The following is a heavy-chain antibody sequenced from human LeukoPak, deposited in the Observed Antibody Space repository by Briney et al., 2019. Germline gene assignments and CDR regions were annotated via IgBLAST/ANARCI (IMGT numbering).Heavy chain of an antibody. CDR1: GGTFSSYG. Sequence: SVKVSCKASGGTFSSYGINWVRQAPGQGLEWMGGIIPIFGRANYTQKFQSRVTITADESTTTAYMELSSLRSEDTAVYYCARDSYFGDLSSPFDYWGQGTLVTVSS. CDR3: ARDSYFGDLSSPFDY. J-gene: IGHJ4*02. D-gene: IGHD3-10*01. V-gene: IGHV1-69*13. CDR2: IIPIFGRA.